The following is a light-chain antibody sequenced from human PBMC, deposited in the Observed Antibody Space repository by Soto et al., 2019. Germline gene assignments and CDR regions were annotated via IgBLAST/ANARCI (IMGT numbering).Light chain of an antibody. V-gene: IGKV1-5*03. J-gene: IGKJ1*01. CDR1: QSISSW. Sequence: DIQMTQSPATLSASVGDRVTITCRASQSISSWLAWYQQKPGKAPKLLIYKASSLESGVPSRFSGSGSGTDFTLTISSLQPEDFATYYCQQSYSTPRTFGQGTKVDIK. CDR2: KAS. CDR3: QQSYSTPRT.